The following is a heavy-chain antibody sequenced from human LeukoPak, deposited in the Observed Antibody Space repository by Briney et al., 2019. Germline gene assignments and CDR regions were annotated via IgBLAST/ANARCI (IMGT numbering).Heavy chain of an antibody. D-gene: IGHD6-19*01. J-gene: IGHJ4*02. CDR2: IYYCGTT. CDR3: AAYSSGWSSGGGY. V-gene: IGHV4-39*01. Sequence: PSETLSLTCTVSGGSISSLTYYWGWIRQPPGRGLEWIASIYYCGTTYYSPSLKSRVTISVNRSNNQFSLSLTSVTAADTAVYFCAAYSSGWSSGGGYWGQGTLVTVSS. CDR1: GGSISSLTYY.